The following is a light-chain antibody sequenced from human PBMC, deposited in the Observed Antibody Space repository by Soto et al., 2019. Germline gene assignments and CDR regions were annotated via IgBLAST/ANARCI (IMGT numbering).Light chain of an antibody. J-gene: IGLJ1*01. V-gene: IGLV2-14*01. Sequence: QSVLTQPASVSGSPGQSITISCTGSSSDVGGSKYVSWYQQHPGKAPRLLIYEVRYRPSGVSNRFSGSKSGNTASLTVSGLQAEDEADYYCSSKSSSGTLYVFGTGTKVT. CDR1: SSDVGGSKY. CDR2: EVR. CDR3: SSKSSSGTLYV.